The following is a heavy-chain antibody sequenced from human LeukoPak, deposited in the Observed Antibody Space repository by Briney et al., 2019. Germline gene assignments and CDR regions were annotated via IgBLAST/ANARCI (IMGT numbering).Heavy chain of an antibody. V-gene: IGHV3-33*06. CDR3: AKGKARGYPYYFDY. Sequence: PGGSLRLSCAASGFTFSRYGMHWVRQAPGKGLEWVAVLWYDGSNKDYADSVKGRFTISRDNSKNTLYLQMNSLRAEDTALYYCAKGKARGYPYYFDYWGQGTLVTVSS. CDR1: GFTFSRYG. D-gene: IGHD5-12*01. J-gene: IGHJ4*02. CDR2: LWYDGSNK.